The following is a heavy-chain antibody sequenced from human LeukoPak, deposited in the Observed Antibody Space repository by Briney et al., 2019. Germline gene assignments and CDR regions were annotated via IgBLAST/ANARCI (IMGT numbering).Heavy chain of an antibody. D-gene: IGHD4-17*01. J-gene: IGHJ4*02. V-gene: IGHV4-34*01. CDR3: ARGHTTVTPFDY. CDR2: INHSGST. Sequence: SETLSLTCAVYGGSFSGYYWSWTRQPPGKGLEWIGEINHSGSTNYNPSLKSRVTISVDTSKNQFSLKLSSVTAADTAAYYCARGHTTVTPFDYWGQGTLVTVSS. CDR1: GGSFSGYY.